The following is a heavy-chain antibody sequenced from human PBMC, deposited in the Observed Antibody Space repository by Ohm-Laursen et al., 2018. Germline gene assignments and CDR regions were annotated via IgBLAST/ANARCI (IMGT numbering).Heavy chain of an antibody. J-gene: IGHJ3*01. CDR3: ASSQSSSWYHAFDV. V-gene: IGHV4-4*08. CDR1: GGSISTYY. Sequence: SETLSLTCTVSGGSISTYYWSWIRQPPGKGLEWIGHFYHSGGTNNNPSFKSRVTISIDTSKNQVSLNLNSVTAADTAVYYCASSQSSSWYHAFDVWGQGTMVIVSS. CDR2: FYHSGGT. D-gene: IGHD6-13*01.